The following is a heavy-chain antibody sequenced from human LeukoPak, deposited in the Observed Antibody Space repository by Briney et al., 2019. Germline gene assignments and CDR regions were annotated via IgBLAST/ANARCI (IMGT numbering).Heavy chain of an antibody. CDR3: ARSGYYAIANFDS. V-gene: IGHV4-39*01. CDR1: DGSISSSSYY. CDR2: IYYSGGT. Sequence: PSETLSLTCTVSDGSISSSSYYWGWIRQPPGKGLEWIGSIYYSGGTYYNPSLKSRVAISVDTSKSQFSLRLYSVTAADTAVYYCARSGYYAIANFDSWGQGTLVTVSS. J-gene: IGHJ4*02. D-gene: IGHD3-22*01.